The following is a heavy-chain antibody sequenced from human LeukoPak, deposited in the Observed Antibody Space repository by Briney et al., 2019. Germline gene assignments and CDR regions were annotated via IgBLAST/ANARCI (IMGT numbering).Heavy chain of an antibody. D-gene: IGHD3-22*01. J-gene: IGHJ4*02. CDR2: IYTSGST. Sequence: SETLSLTCIVSGGSIRSDYWSWIRQPAGKGLEWIGRIYTSGSTNYNAPLKSRVTMSVDPPKNQFSLKLSSVTAPDTAVYYWARGYYYDSSVYFDYWGQGTLVPVSS. CDR1: GGSIRSDY. CDR3: ARGYYYDSSVYFDY. V-gene: IGHV4-4*07.